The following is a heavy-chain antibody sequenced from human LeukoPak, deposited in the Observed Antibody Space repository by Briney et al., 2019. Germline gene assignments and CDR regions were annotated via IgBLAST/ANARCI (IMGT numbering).Heavy chain of an antibody. CDR1: GFTFSSSW. V-gene: IGHV3-7*05. D-gene: IGHD5-18*01. CDR3: AREAGIPPSTQQWPTSVDY. J-gene: IGHJ4*02. Sequence: GGSLRLSCVASGFTFSSSWMSWVRQAPGKGLEWVANIKQDRSEKYCVDSVKGRFTISRDNAKNSLYLQMNSLRAEDTAVYYCAREAGIPPSTQQWPTSVDYWGQGTLVTVSS. CDR2: IKQDRSEK.